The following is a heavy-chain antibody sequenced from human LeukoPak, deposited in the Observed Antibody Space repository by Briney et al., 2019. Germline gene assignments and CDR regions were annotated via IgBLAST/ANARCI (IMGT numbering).Heavy chain of an antibody. D-gene: IGHD6-19*01. CDR1: GYSFTSYW. CDR3: VRNPSSGYYYFDY. CDR2: IYPGDSDT. Sequence: PGESLKISCKGSGYSFTSYWIGWVRQMPGKGLDWMGIIYPGDSDTRYSPSFQGQVTISADKSISTAYLQWSSLKASDTAMYYCVRNPSSGYYYFDYWGQGTLVTVSS. V-gene: IGHV5-51*01. J-gene: IGHJ4*02.